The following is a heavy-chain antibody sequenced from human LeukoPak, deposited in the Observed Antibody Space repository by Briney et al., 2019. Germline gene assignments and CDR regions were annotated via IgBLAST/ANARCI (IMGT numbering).Heavy chain of an antibody. Sequence: ASVKVSRKTSGGTFRNYGFTWVRQAPGQGLEWLGIIHPTDGSTSYTQKIQGRVTMTRDTATGTVYLELSSLRSEDTAVYWCARANGGGLDYWGQGTLITVSS. V-gene: IGHV1-46*01. CDR1: GGTFRNYG. D-gene: IGHD3-10*01. CDR2: IHPTDGST. J-gene: IGHJ4*02. CDR3: ARANGGGLDY.